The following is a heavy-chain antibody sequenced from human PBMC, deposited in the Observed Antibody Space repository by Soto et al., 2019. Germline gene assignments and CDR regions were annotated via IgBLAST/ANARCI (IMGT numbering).Heavy chain of an antibody. V-gene: IGHV4-4*02. CDR1: GNSISTPNW. CDR3: ARDVGYHYDGSPSGQFDF. Sequence: QVELQESGPGLVKPSGPLSLTCVVSGNSISTPNWWRWVRQSPGKGLEWIGEIYHSGSTNYNQSLKSRVTISVDKSKNQFSLKLSSVTAADTAVYYCARDVGYHYDGSPSGQFDFWGQGTLVTVSS. D-gene: IGHD3-22*01. CDR2: IYHSGST. J-gene: IGHJ4*02.